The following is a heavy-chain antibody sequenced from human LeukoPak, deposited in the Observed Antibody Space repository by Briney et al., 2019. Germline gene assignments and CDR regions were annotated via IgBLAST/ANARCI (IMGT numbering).Heavy chain of an antibody. J-gene: IGHJ4*02. D-gene: IGHD3-10*01. CDR1: GGSMNTYY. CDR2: IYPSSFT. Sequence: SETLSLTCTVSGGSMNTYYWTWIRQPAGKGLQWIGYIYPSSFTKYNPSLVSRVTMSVDTSKNQFYLKLTSVPAADTAVYFFVGDTITRGIHYWGQGTLVTVSS. V-gene: IGHV4-4*07. CDR3: VGDTITRGIHY.